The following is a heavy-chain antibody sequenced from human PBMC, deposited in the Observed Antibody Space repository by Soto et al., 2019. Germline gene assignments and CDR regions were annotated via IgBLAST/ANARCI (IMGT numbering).Heavy chain of an antibody. CDR2: ISADNGNT. D-gene: IGHD2-2*01. V-gene: IGHV1-18*01. Sequence: QVQLVQSGAEVKKPGASVKVSCKASGYTFTSYGISWVRQVPGQGLEWMGWISADNGNTNYAQKLQGRVTMTTDTSTSTAYMELRSLRSDDTAVYYCATDCSSTTCYPWNWFDPWGQGTLVTVSS. CDR1: GYTFTSYG. CDR3: ATDCSSTTCYPWNWFDP. J-gene: IGHJ5*02.